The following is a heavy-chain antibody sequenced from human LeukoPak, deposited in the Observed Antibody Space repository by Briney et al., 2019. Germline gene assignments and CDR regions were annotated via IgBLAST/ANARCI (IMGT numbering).Heavy chain of an antibody. D-gene: IGHD6-6*01. V-gene: IGHV4-34*01. J-gene: IGHJ4*02. Sequence: SETLSLTCAVYGGSFSGYYWIWIRQPPGKGLEWIGEINHSGSTNYNPSLKSRVTISVDTSKNQFSLKLSSVTAADTAVYYCARGQRKSSSSPAVRWGQGTLVTVSS. CDR2: INHSGST. CDR1: GGSFSGYY. CDR3: ARGQRKSSSSPAVR.